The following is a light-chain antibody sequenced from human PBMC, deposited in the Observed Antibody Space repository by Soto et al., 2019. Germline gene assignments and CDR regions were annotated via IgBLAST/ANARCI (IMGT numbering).Light chain of an antibody. Sequence: QSVLTQPRSVSGSLGQSVTISCTGTSSDFRNYDYVSWYQQYPGKAPKLIIYYVSKRPSGVPDRFSGSKSANTASLTISGLQAEDEADYYCSSYTTSGTRVFGTGTKLTVL. CDR1: SSDFRNYDY. CDR2: YVS. V-gene: IGLV2-11*01. J-gene: IGLJ1*01. CDR3: SSYTTSGTRV.